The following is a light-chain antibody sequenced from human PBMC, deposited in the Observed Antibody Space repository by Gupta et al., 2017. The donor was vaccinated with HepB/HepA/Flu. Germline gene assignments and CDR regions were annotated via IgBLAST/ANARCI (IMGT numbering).Light chain of an antibody. CDR1: QSIRAY. J-gene: IGKJ1*01. CDR2: GSS. CDR3: QQTDSTRWT. V-gene: IGKV1-39*01. Sequence: DIQMTQSPSSLSASVGDRISITCRAGQSIRAYLNWYQQRPGTAPNLLIYGSSKSLTGVPSRFSGSGSGTEFTLTISRLQPEDFATYFCQQTDSTRWTFGQGTKVDMK.